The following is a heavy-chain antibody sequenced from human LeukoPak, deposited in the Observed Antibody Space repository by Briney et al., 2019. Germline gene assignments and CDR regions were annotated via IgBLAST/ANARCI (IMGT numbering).Heavy chain of an antibody. CDR1: GFTFSSYE. CDR2: ISGSGGSI. Sequence: GGSLRLSCAASGFTFSSYEMNWVRQAPGKGLEWVSAISGSGGSIYYADSVKGRFTISRDNSKNTLYLQMNSLRAEDTAVYYCAKGAARPKYFDYWGQGTLVTVSS. V-gene: IGHV3-23*01. J-gene: IGHJ4*02. CDR3: AKGAARPKYFDY. D-gene: IGHD6-6*01.